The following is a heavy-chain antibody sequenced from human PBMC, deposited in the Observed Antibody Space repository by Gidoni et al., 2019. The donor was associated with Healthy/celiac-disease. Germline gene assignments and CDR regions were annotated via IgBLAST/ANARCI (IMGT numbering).Heavy chain of an antibody. CDR1: GYPFTSYD. CDR2: MNPNSGNT. V-gene: IGHV1-8*01. CDR3: ARLPSIGGATKVDAFDI. D-gene: IGHD1-26*01. J-gene: IGHJ3*02. Sequence: QVQLVQSGAEVKKPGASVKVSCKASGYPFTSYDINWVRQATGQGLEWMGWMNPNSGNTGYAQKFQGRVTMTRNTSISTAYMELSSLRSEDTAVYYCARLPSIGGATKVDAFDIWGQGTMVTVSS.